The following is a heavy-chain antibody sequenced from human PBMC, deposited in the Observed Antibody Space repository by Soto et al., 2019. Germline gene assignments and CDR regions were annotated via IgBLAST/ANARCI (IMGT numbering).Heavy chain of an antibody. CDR3: ANWGGLNFPRLY. V-gene: IGHV4-4*02. CDR1: GGSIYTDDW. Sequence: QVRLQESGPGLVEPSGTLSLTCAVSGGSIYTDDWWTWVRQTPGKGLEWLGEVHQFVGTNYNPSLRSRVTISIDKSKNQFSLELTSVTAADTAVYYCANWGGLNFPRLYWGPGTLVTVSS. J-gene: IGHJ4*02. D-gene: IGHD3-16*01. CDR2: VHQFVGT.